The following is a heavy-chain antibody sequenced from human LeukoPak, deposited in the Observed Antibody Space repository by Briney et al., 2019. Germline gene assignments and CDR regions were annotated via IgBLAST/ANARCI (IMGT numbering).Heavy chain of an antibody. J-gene: IGHJ4*02. D-gene: IGHD6-19*01. CDR3: ARRRVAGTFDH. CDR2: INHSGST. CDR1: GGSFSGYY. V-gene: IGHV4-34*01. Sequence: SETLSLTCAVYGGSFSGYYWSWIRQPPGKGLEWIGEINHSGSTNYNPSLKSRVTISVDTSKNQFSLKLSSVTAADTAVYYCARRRVAGTFDHWGQGTLVTVSS.